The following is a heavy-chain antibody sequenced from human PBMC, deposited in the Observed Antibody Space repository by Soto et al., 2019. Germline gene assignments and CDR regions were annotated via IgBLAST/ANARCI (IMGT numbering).Heavy chain of an antibody. CDR3: AKGNDYDSYYFDY. J-gene: IGHJ4*02. V-gene: IGHV3-23*01. CDR1: GFTFSNYA. Sequence: EVQLLESGGGLVQPGGSLRLSCAASGFTFSNYAMSWVRQAPGKGLEWVSAISGSGGSTYYADSVKGRFTISRYNSKNTLYLQMNSLRAEDTAIYYCAKGNDYDSYYFDYWGQGTLVTVSS. D-gene: IGHD3-22*01. CDR2: ISGSGGST.